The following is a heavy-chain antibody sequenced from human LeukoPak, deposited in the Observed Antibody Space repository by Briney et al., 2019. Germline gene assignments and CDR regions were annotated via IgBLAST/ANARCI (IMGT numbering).Heavy chain of an antibody. CDR2: IYYSGST. J-gene: IGHJ3*02. Sequence: SETLSLTCTVSGGSISSYYWSWIRQPPGKGLEWIGYIYYSGSTNYNPSLKSRVTISVDTSKNQFSLKLSSVTAADTAVYYCAKGGGYYDSSGYSFLGDAFDIWGQGTMVTVSS. CDR3: AKGGGYYDSSGYSFLGDAFDI. CDR1: GGSISSYY. V-gene: IGHV4-59*01. D-gene: IGHD3-22*01.